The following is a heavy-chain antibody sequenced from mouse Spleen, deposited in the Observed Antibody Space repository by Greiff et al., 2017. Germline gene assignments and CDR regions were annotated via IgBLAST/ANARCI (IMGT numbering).Heavy chain of an antibody. CDR2: IYPGDGDT. D-gene: IGHD1-2*01. Sequence: VQLQQSGAELVRPGSSVKISCKASGYAFSNYWMNWVKQRPGQGLEWIGQIYPGDGDTNYNGKFKGKATLTADKSSSTAYMHLSSLTSEDSAVYFCAREGLRLPYYWGQGTTLTVSS. CDR1: GYAFSNYW. CDR3: AREGLRLPYY. J-gene: IGHJ2*01. V-gene: IGHV1-80*01.